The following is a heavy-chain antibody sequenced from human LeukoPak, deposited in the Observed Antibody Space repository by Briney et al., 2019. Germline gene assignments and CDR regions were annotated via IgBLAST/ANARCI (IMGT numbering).Heavy chain of an antibody. CDR2: INHSGST. V-gene: IGHV4-34*01. CDR3: ARARTSYAVRGVFDY. D-gene: IGHD3-10*01. CDR1: GGSISSYY. Sequence: PSETLSLTRTVSGGSISSYYWSWIRQPPGKGLEWIGEINHSGSTNYNPSLKSRVTISVDTSKNQFSLKLSSVTAADTAVYYCARARTSYAVRGVFDYWGQGTLVTVSS. J-gene: IGHJ4*02.